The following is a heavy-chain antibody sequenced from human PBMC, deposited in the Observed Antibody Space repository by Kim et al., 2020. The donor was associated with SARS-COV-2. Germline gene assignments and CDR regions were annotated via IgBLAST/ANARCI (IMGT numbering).Heavy chain of an antibody. J-gene: IGHJ4*02. D-gene: IGHD3-3*01. V-gene: IGHV4-30-4*01. CDR3: ASRFLEWSSYDS. CDR1: GGSISSGAYY. CDR2: IYYSGST. Sequence: SETLSLTCTVSGGSISSGAYYWTWIRQPPGKGLEWIGYIYYSGSTYYNPSLKSRVTISIDTSKNHFSLKLSSVTAADTAVYYCASRFLEWSSYDSWGQG.